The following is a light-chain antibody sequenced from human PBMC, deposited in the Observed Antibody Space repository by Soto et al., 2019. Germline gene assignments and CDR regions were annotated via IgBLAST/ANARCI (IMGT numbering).Light chain of an antibody. CDR2: GAS. CDR3: QQHGTSPRT. J-gene: IGKJ1*01. V-gene: IGKV3-20*01. CDR1: QSVSSK. Sequence: EIVMTQSPATLSVSPGERATLSCRASQSVSSKLAWYQQKPGRAPRLLVYGASSRATGIPDRFSGSGSGTDFTLIISRLEPEDFAVYYCQQHGTSPRTFGHGTKVDIK.